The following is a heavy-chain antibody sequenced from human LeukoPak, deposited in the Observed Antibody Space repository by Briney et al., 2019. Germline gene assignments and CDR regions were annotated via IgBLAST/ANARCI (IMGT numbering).Heavy chain of an antibody. CDR2: ISYDGSNK. V-gene: IGHV3-30*18. CDR3: AKDLSYQLLFSYFDY. D-gene: IGHD2-2*01. J-gene: IGHJ4*02. CDR1: GFTFSSYG. Sequence: GGSLRLSCAASGFTFSSYGMHRVRQAPGKGLEWVAVISYDGSNKYYADSVKGRFTISRDNSKNTLYLQMNSLRVEDTAVYYCAKDLSYQLLFSYFDYWGQGTLVTVSS.